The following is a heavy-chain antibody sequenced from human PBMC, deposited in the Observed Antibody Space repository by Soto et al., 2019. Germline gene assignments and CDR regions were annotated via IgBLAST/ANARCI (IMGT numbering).Heavy chain of an antibody. CDR1: GFTFSSYA. CDR2: VSRSGDNT. J-gene: IGHJ6*02. CDR3: AKDWGYCSGGRCYYNSYGMDV. Sequence: GGSLRLSCAASGFTFSSYAMSWVRQAPGEGLEWVSAVSRSGDNTYHADSVKGRFTISRDNSKNTLYLQMNSLRAEDTAVYYCAKDWGYCSGGRCYYNSYGMDVWGQGTTVTVSS. V-gene: IGHV3-23*01. D-gene: IGHD2-15*01.